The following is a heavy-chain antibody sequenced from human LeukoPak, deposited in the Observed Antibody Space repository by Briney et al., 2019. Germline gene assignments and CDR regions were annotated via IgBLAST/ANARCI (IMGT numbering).Heavy chain of an antibody. Sequence: PSETLSLTCAVYGGSFSGYYWSWIRQPPGKGLEWIGEINHSGSTNYNPSLKSRVTISVDTSKNQFSLKLSSVTAADTAVYYCASRYYYGSGSPNWGQGTLVTVSS. J-gene: IGHJ4*02. D-gene: IGHD3-10*01. CDR3: ASRYYYGSGSPN. CDR1: GGSFSGYY. CDR2: INHSGST. V-gene: IGHV4-34*01.